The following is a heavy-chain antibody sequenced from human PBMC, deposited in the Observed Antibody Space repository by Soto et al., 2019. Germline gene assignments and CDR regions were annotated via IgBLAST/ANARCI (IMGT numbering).Heavy chain of an antibody. D-gene: IGHD2-8*01. Sequence: SETLSLTCAVYGGSFSGYYWSWIRQPPGKGLEWIGEINHSGSTNYNPSLKSRVTISVETSKNQFSLKLSSVTAADTAVYYCAIIPISNLGYYYYMDVWGKGTTVTVSS. CDR2: INHSGST. V-gene: IGHV4-34*01. CDR1: GGSFSGYY. J-gene: IGHJ6*03. CDR3: AIIPISNLGYYYYMDV.